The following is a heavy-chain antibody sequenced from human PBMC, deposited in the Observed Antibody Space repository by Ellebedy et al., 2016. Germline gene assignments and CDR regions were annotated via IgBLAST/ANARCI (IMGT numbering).Heavy chain of an antibody. D-gene: IGHD3-16*01. CDR3: ARDQERGGAYYYYGMDV. J-gene: IGHJ6*02. Sequence: ASVKVSCXASGYSLTNYAMHWVRQAPGQRPEWVGWINAGTGKTKYSQKLQGRVTITWDTSATTAYMELSTLRPEDTAVYFCARDQERGGAYYYYGMDVWGQGTTVTVSS. CDR1: GYSLTNYA. V-gene: IGHV1-3*01. CDR2: INAGTGKT.